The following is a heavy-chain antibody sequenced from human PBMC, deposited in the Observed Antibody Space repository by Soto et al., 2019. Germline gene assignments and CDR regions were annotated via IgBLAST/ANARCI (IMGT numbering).Heavy chain of an antibody. J-gene: IGHJ4*02. CDR2: ISAYNGNT. CDR1: GYTFTSYG. V-gene: IGHV1-18*04. Sequence: ASVKVSCKASGYTFTSYGISWVRQAPGQGLEWMGWISAYNGNTNYAQKLQGRVTMTTDTSTSTAYMELRSLRSDDTAVYYCASVYVDTAMVNDFDYWGQGTLVTVSS. CDR3: ASVYVDTAMVNDFDY. D-gene: IGHD5-18*01.